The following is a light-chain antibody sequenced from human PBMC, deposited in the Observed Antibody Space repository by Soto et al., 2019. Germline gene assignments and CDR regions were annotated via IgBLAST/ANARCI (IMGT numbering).Light chain of an antibody. CDR2: KAS. Sequence: DIQMTQSPSTLSASVGERVTISCRASQSVSSWLAWYQQKPGQAPKLLIYKASSLESGVPSRFSGSGSGTVFTLTISMLQPDDFANYYCQQYNSLWTFGQGTKVEIK. CDR3: QQYNSLWT. CDR1: QSVSSW. J-gene: IGKJ1*01. V-gene: IGKV1-5*03.